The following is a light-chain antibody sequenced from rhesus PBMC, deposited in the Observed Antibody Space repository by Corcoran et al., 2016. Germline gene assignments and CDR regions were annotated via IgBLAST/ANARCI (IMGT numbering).Light chain of an antibody. Sequence: EIVMTQSPATLSLSPGERATLSCRASQSATSSLAWYQQKPGQAPRLLIYDASSRATGIPDRFSGGGSETDFTLTIRGLEPEDVAIYYCLQHSTWPLTFGGGTKVELK. CDR2: DAS. CDR3: LQHSTWPLT. V-gene: IGKV3-24*01. CDR1: QSATSS. J-gene: IGKJ4*01.